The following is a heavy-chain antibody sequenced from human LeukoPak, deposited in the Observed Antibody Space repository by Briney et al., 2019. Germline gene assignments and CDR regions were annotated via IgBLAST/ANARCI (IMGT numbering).Heavy chain of an antibody. D-gene: IGHD3-3*01. CDR3: ARDQTIFGVVSTPYFDY. CDR2: INHSGNT. V-gene: IGHV4-34*01. CDR1: GGSFSGYY. Sequence: SETLSLTCAVYGGSFSGYYWSWIRQPPGKGLEWIGEINHSGNTNYNPSLKSRVTISVGTSKNQFSLKLSSVTAADTAVYYCARDQTIFGVVSTPYFDYWGQGTLVTVSS. J-gene: IGHJ4*02.